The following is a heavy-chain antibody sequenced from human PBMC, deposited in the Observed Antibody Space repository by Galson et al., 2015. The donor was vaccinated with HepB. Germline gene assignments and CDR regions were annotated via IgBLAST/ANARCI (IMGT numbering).Heavy chain of an antibody. J-gene: IGHJ6*02. Sequence: VRQAPGQRLEWMGWINAGNGNTKYSQKFQGRVTITRDTSASTAYMELSSLRSEDTAVYYCASYLGGDYYYYGMDVWGQGTTVTVSS. V-gene: IGHV1-3*01. CDR2: INAGNGNT. D-gene: IGHD2-21*01. CDR3: ASYLGGDYYYYGMDV.